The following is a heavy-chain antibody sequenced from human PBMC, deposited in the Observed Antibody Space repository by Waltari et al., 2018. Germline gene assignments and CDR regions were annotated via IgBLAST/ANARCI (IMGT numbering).Heavy chain of an antibody. Sequence: EVQLVESGGGLVQPGGSLRLSCAASGFTFSSYWMSWVRRAPGKGLEWVANIKQDGSEKYYVDSVKGRFTISRDNAKNSLYLQMNSLRAEDTAVYYCARAQLYYYYGMDVWGQGTTVTVSS. CDR1: GFTFSSYW. CDR2: IKQDGSEK. D-gene: IGHD1-1*01. CDR3: ARAQLYYYYGMDV. J-gene: IGHJ6*02. V-gene: IGHV3-7*03.